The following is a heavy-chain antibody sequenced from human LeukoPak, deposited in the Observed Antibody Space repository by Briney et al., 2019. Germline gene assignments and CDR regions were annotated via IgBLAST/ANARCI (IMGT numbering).Heavy chain of an antibody. D-gene: IGHD3-22*01. CDR3: ARSGDYYDIQGFDY. J-gene: IGHJ4*02. Sequence: SETLSLTCTVSGGSISSYYWIWIRQPPGKGREWSGYIYYSGSTNYNPSLKSRVTISVDTSKNQFSLKLSSVTAADTAVYYCARSGDYYDIQGFDYWGQGTLVTVSS. CDR2: IYYSGST. V-gene: IGHV4-59*01. CDR1: GGSISSYY.